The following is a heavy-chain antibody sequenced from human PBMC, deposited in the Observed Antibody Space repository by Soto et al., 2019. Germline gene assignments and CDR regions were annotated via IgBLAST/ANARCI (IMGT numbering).Heavy chain of an antibody. CDR1: GFTFSSYS. D-gene: IGHD4-17*01. V-gene: IGHV3-66*01. CDR3: ARYTVATPEDAFDI. Sequence: GGSLRLSCAASGFTFSSYSMNWVRQAPGKGLEWVSVIYSGGSTYYADSVKGRFTISRDNSKNTLYLQMNSLRAEDTAVYYCARYTVATPEDAFDIWGQGTMVTVSS. J-gene: IGHJ3*02. CDR2: IYSGGST.